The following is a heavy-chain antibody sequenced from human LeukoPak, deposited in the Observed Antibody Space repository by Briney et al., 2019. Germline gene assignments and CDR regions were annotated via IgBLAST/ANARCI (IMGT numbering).Heavy chain of an antibody. J-gene: IGHJ4*02. CDR2: INHSGST. V-gene: IGHV4-34*01. Sequence: SETLSLTCAVYGGSISGYYWSWIRQPPGKGLEWIGEINHSGSTNYNPSLKSRVTISVDTSKNQFSLKLSSVTAADTAVYYCASARRELDYWGQGTLVTVSS. CDR3: ASARRELDY. D-gene: IGHD1-1*01. CDR1: GGSISGYY.